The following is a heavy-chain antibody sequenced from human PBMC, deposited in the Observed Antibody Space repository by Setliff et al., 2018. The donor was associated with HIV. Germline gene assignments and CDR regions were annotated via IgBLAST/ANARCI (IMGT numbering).Heavy chain of an antibody. J-gene: IGHJ1*01. V-gene: IGHV1-18*01. CDR2: ISAYNGST. CDR3: ARDPSSGIYYDSSGQYFQN. CDR1: GYTFTSYG. D-gene: IGHD3-22*01. Sequence: ASVKVSCKASGYTFTSYGISWVRQAPGQGLEWMGWISAYNGSTNYAQKFQGRVSMTIDTSTSTAYMGLRSLRPDDTAVYFCARDPSSGIYYDSSGQYFQNWGQGTLVTVSS.